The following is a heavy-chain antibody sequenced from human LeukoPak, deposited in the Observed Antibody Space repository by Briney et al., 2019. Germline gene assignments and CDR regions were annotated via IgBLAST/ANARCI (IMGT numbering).Heavy chain of an antibody. J-gene: IGHJ5*02. CDR1: GYTFTSYD. D-gene: IGHD2-15*01. CDR2: MNPNSGNT. CDR3: ARDGEYCSGGSCWDWFDP. Sequence: ASVKVSCKASGYTFTSYDINWVQQATGQGLEWMGWMNPNSGNTGYAQKFQGRVTMTRNTSISTAYMELSSLRSEDTAVYYCARDGEYCSGGSCWDWFDPWGQGTLVTVSS. V-gene: IGHV1-8*01.